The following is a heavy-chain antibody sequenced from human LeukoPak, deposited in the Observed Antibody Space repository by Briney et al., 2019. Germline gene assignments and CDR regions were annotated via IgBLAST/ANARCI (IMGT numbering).Heavy chain of an antibody. J-gene: IGHJ4*02. CDR3: AKADTTLRYFDWLLCSVDY. V-gene: IGHV3-33*06. CDR2: LRYDGRNK. Sequence: TGGSLRLFCAASGFTFSSYGMDWVRQGPGMGRGWVVDLRYDGRNKYHADSVKGRFTISRDNSKNTLYLQMNSLRAEDTAVYYCAKADTTLRYFDWLLCSVDYWGQGTLVTVSS. CDR1: GFTFSSYG. D-gene: IGHD3-9*01.